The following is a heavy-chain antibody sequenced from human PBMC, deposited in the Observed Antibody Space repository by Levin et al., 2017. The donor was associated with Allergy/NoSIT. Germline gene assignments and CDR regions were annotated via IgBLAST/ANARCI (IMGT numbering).Heavy chain of an antibody. V-gene: IGHV3-30*18. CDR3: AKGDYCSSTSCYDDYFDY. CDR1: GFAFSFYG. Sequence: SCAASGFAFSFYGMHWVRQAPGKGLEWVAVILYDGSNKYYADSVKGRFTISRDNSKNTLYLQMNSLRAEDTAVYYCAKGDYCSSTSCYDDYFDYWGQGTLVTVSS. D-gene: IGHD2-2*01. CDR2: ILYDGSNK. J-gene: IGHJ4*02.